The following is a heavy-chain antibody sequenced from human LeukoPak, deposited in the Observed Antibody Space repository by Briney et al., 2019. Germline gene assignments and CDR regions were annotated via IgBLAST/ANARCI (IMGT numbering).Heavy chain of an antibody. J-gene: IGHJ1*01. CDR2: IKQDGSEK. V-gene: IGHV3-7*01. D-gene: IGHD6-19*01. Sequence: GGSLRLSCAASGFTFSSYWMSWVRQAPGKGLEWVANIKQDGSEKYYVDSVKGRFTISRDNAKNSLYLQMNSLRAEDTAVYYCARASSGWSTAEYFQHWGQGTLVTVSS. CDR1: GFTFSSYW. CDR3: ARASSGWSTAEYFQH.